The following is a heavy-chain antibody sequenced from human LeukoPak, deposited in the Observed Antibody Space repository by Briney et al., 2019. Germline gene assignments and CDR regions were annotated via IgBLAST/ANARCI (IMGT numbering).Heavy chain of an antibody. CDR2: INTNTGNP. V-gene: IGHV7-4-1*02. D-gene: IGHD4-17*01. Sequence: GASVKVSCKASGYTFPNFPMNWVRQAPGQGLEWMGSINTNTGNPTYAQAFTGRFVFSLDTSVSTAYLQITSLETEDTAVYYCARATTVTSFRIEYFQLWGQGTLVTVSS. CDR3: ARATTVTSFRIEYFQL. J-gene: IGHJ1*01. CDR1: GYTFPNFP.